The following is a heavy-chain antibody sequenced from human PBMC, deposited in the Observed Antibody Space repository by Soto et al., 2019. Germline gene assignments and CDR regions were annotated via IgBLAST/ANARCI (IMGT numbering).Heavy chain of an antibody. Sequence: GGSLRLSWLASGFPFRNYYTLWVRQAPGKGLEWVALISDDVSNSFYADSVKGRFTISRDTSRNTLPLQMNSLRAEDTAVYYCAKDDAPTTPSTFDSWGQGA. J-gene: IGHJ4*02. CDR2: ISDDVSNS. CDR1: GFPFRNYY. CDR3: AKDDAPTTPSTFDS. D-gene: IGHD2-15*01. V-gene: IGHV3-30*18.